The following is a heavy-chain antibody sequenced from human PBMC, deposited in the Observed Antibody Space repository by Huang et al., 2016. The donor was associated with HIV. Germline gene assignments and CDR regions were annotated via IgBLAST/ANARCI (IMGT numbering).Heavy chain of an antibody. J-gene: IGHJ4*02. D-gene: IGHD3-22*01. V-gene: IGHV4-59*11. CDR2: INPSGRS. CDR1: DGSISSHF. CDR3: ARDGAYQYDSRAYYRDF. Sequence: QVQLQESGPGLVKPSETLSLTCTVSDGSISSHFWSWIRQPPGKGLEWIATINPSGRSNYNPSRESRVTLSKDSSEEQLSLKLQSVTAADTAVYYCARDGAYQYDSRAYYRDFWGQGTLVTVSS.